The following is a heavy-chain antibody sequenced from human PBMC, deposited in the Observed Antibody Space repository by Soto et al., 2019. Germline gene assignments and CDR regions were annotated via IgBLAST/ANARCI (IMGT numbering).Heavy chain of an antibody. CDR3: AIYSGYSYGPIDF. D-gene: IGHD5-18*01. J-gene: IGHJ4*02. V-gene: IGHV3-48*02. Sequence: GGSLRLSCAASGFTFSSYSMNWVRQAPGKGLEWVSYISSGSSTIYYADSVKGRFTISRDNAKNSLYLQMNSLRDEDTAVYYCAIYSGYSYGPIDFWGRGTLGAVSS. CDR1: GFTFSSYS. CDR2: ISSGSSTI.